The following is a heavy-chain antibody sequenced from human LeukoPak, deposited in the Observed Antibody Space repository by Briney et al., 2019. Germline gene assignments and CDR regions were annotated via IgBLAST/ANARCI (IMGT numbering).Heavy chain of an antibody. CDR2: IYYNGST. Sequence: PSETLSLTCTVSGGSITTDSYYWSWIRQPPGKGLEWIASIYYNGSTYYNPSLKSRVTISLDTSKNQFSLKVSSVTAADTAVYYSARIEYGDYLGYYYYYYMDVWGKGTTVTVSS. CDR3: ARIEYGDYLGYYYYYYMDV. CDR1: GGSITTDSYY. D-gene: IGHD4-17*01. V-gene: IGHV4-39*07. J-gene: IGHJ6*03.